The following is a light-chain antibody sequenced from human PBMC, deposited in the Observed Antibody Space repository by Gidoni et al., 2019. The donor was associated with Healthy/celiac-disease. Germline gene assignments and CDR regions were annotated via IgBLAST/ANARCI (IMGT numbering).Light chain of an antibody. CDR3: QQYNSYPCS. Sequence: DIQMTQSPSTLSASVGDRVTITCRASQSISSWLAWYQQKPGKAPKLLIYKASSLERGVPSRFSGSGSGTEFTLTSSSLQPDDFATYYCQQYNSYPCSFGQGTKLEIK. CDR1: QSISSW. CDR2: KAS. V-gene: IGKV1-5*03. J-gene: IGKJ2*04.